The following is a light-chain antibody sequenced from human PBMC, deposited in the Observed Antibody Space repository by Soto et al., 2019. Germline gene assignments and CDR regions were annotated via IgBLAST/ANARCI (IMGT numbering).Light chain of an antibody. Sequence: QSVLTLPPSVSAAPGQKVTISCSGSSSNIGNNYVSWYQQLPGTAPKLLIYDNNKRPSGIPDRFSGSKSGTSATLGITGLQTGDEADYYCGTWDSSLSAPVFGGGTKLTVL. CDR2: DNN. J-gene: IGLJ2*01. CDR1: SSNIGNNY. CDR3: GTWDSSLSAPV. V-gene: IGLV1-51*01.